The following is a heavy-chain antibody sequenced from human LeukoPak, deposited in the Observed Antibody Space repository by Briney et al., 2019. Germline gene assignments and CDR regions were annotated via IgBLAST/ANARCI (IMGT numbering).Heavy chain of an antibody. CDR1: GFTFSSYS. CDR3: ARGWGAAAATPRGY. J-gene: IGHJ4*02. V-gene: IGHV3-21*01. D-gene: IGHD6-13*01. Sequence: GGSLRLSCAASGFTFSSYSMNWVRQAPGKGLEWVSSISSSSYIYYADSVKGRFTISRDNAKNSPYLQMSSLRAEDTAVYYCARGWGAAAATPRGYWGQGTLVTVSS. CDR2: ISSSSYI.